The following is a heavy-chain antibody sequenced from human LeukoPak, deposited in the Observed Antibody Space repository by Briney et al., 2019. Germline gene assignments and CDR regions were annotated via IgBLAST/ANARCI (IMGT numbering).Heavy chain of an antibody. CDR2: INHSGST. Sequence: SETLSLTCAVYGGSFSGYYWSWIRQPPGKGLEWTGEINHSGSTNYNPSPKSGVTISVDTSKNQFSLKLSSVTAADTAVYYCAREAWRYYYGSGSYYGAPHFDYWGQGTLVTVSS. D-gene: IGHD3-10*01. CDR1: GGSFSGYY. CDR3: AREAWRYYYGSGSYYGAPHFDY. J-gene: IGHJ4*02. V-gene: IGHV4-34*01.